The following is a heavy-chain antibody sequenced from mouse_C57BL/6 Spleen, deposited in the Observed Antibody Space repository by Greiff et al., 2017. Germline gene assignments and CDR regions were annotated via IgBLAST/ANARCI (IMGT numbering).Heavy chain of an antibody. CDR2: ISYDGSN. D-gene: IGHD1-3*01. CDR3: ASNSWYFDV. CDR1: GYSITSGYY. J-gene: IGHJ1*03. Sequence: VQLQQSGPGLVKPSQSLSLTCSVTGYSITSGYYWNWIRQFPGNKLEWMGYISYDGSNNYNPSLKNRISITRDTSKNQFFLKLNSVTTEDTATYYCASNSWYFDVWGTGATVTVSS. V-gene: IGHV3-6*01.